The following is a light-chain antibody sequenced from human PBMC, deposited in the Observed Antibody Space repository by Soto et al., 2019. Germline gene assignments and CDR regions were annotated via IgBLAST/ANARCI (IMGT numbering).Light chain of an antibody. V-gene: IGKV3-20*01. J-gene: IGKJ5*01. Sequence: DIVLTQSPGTLSLSPGERATLSCRASQTVTSNYVVWYQQKPGQTPRLLIYGASSRATGIPDRFSGSGSGTDVTLTITRLEPADFAVYYCQQYGTSPITFGQGTRLEIK. CDR2: GAS. CDR3: QQYGTSPIT. CDR1: QTVTSNY.